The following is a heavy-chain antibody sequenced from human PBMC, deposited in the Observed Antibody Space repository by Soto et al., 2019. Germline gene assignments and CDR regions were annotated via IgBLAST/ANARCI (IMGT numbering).Heavy chain of an antibody. V-gene: IGHV3-23*01. J-gene: IGHJ6*02. D-gene: IGHD3-10*01. Sequence: LRLSCEASGFSFSSYAMSWVRQAPGKGLEWVSCMGAGGGSTFHADSVKGRFTISRDNSKNTLYLQMYSLRAEDTAVYYCAKDSYGSGTDYFYGMDVRGQGTTVTVSS. CDR2: MGAGGGST. CDR1: GFSFSSYA. CDR3: AKDSYGSGTDYFYGMDV.